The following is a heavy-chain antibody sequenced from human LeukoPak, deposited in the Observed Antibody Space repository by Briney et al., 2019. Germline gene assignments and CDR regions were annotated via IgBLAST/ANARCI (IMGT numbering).Heavy chain of an antibody. D-gene: IGHD3-10*01. J-gene: IGHJ4*02. CDR2: INSDGKTT. CDR3: TRDITLTRGGRSDY. CDR1: GFTFSSYW. V-gene: IGHV3-74*01. Sequence: GSLRLSCAASGFTFSSYWMYWVRQAPGKGLVWVSRINSDGKTTNYADSVKGRFTISRDNAENTLYLQMNSLRAEDTAVYYCTRDITLTRGGRSDYWGQVTLVTVSA.